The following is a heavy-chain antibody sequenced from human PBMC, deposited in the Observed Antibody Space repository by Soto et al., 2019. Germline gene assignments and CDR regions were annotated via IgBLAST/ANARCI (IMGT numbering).Heavy chain of an antibody. CDR1: GGSFSGYY. J-gene: IGHJ3*02. Sequence: SETLSLTCAVYGGSFSGYYWSWIRQPPGKGLEWIGEINHSGSTNYNPSLKSRFTISVDTAKNQFSLKRSSVTAADTAVYYCARVEGYCSGGSCYDAFDIWGQGTMVTVSS. CDR3: ARVEGYCSGGSCYDAFDI. CDR2: INHSGST. D-gene: IGHD2-15*01. V-gene: IGHV4-34*01.